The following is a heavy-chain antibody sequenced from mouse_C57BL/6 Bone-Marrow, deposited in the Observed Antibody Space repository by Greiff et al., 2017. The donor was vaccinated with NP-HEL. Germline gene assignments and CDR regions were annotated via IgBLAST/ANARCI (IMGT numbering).Heavy chain of an antibody. CDR2: INPSTGGT. J-gene: IGHJ4*01. Sequence: VQLKQSGPELVKPGASVKISCKASGYSFTGYYMNWVKQSPEKSLVWIGEINPSTGGTTYNQKFKAKATLTVDKSSSTAYMQLKSLTSEDSAVYYCARDDYWGQGTSVTVSS. CDR3: ARDDY. CDR1: GYSFTGYY. V-gene: IGHV1-42*01.